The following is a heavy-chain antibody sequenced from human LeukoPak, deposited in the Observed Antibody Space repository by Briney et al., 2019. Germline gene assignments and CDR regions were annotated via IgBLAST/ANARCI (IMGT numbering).Heavy chain of an antibody. Sequence: PGGSLRPSCAASGFTFSSYWMSWVRQAPGKGLEWVANIKQDGSETYHVDSVKGRFTISRDNARNSLYLQMNSLRAEDTAVYYCASVGRAIVHYYGMDVWGQGTTVTVSS. D-gene: IGHD5-18*01. CDR1: GFTFSSYW. V-gene: IGHV3-7*01. CDR2: IKQDGSET. J-gene: IGHJ6*02. CDR3: ASVGRAIVHYYGMDV.